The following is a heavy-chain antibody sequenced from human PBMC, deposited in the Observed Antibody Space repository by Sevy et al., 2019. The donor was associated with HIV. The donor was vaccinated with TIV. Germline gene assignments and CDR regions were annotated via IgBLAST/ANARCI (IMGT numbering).Heavy chain of an antibody. V-gene: IGHV3-30-3*01. CDR1: GFTFNSSA. D-gene: IGHD3-3*01. CDR3: ARDPTQRGAYYDFWSGYFDY. J-gene: IGHJ4*02. CDR2: ISYDGSNK. Sequence: GGSLRLSCAASGFTFNSSAMHWVRQAPGKGLEWVAVISYDGSNKYYADSVKGRFTISRDDSKNTLYLRMNSLRNEDTAVYYCARDPTQRGAYYDFWSGYFDYWGQGTLVTVSS.